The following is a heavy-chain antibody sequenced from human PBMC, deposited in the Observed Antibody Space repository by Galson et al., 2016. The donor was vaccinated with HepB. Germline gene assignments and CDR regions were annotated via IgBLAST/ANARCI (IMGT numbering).Heavy chain of an antibody. D-gene: IGHD3-3*01. CDR1: GFTFSTSA. CDR2: ISSTSHST. V-gene: IGHV3-23*01. CDR3: AKGGSGREP. Sequence: SLRLSCAASGFTFSTSAMSWVRQAPGQGLEWVSAISSTSHSTYYADSVKGRFTISRDNAKNTLFLQMDSLKIDDTAVYYRAKGGSGREPWGQGTLVTVSS. J-gene: IGHJ5*02.